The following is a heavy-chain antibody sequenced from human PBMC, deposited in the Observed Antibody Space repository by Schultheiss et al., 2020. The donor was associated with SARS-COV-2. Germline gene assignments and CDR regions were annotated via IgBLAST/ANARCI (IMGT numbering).Heavy chain of an antibody. CDR1: GFTFSSYS. V-gene: IGHV3-21*01. CDR2: ISSSSSYI. J-gene: IGHJ4*02. Sequence: GESLKISCAASGFTFSSYSMNWVRQAPGKGLEWVSSISSSSSYIYYADSVKGRFTISRDNAKNSLYLQMNSLRAEDTAVYYCARDDGYGFDYWGQGTLVTVSS. CDR3: ARDDGYGFDY. D-gene: IGHD5-18*01.